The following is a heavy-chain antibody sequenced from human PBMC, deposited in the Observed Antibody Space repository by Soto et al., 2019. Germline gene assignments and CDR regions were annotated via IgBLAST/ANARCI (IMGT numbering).Heavy chain of an antibody. D-gene: IGHD4-4*01. Sequence: VSLSRSVSGFAFSSYAMHWVRQAPGQGLEWVSTISYDTTKEYYADSVKGRFTIARDNSKSTVFLHMRSLRPDDMAVYYCATEAHSLITVVIPTVGYSGQ. CDR3: ATEAHSLITVVIPTVGY. CDR1: GFAFSSYA. V-gene: IGHV3-30-3*01. CDR2: ISYDTTKE. J-gene: IGHJ4*02.